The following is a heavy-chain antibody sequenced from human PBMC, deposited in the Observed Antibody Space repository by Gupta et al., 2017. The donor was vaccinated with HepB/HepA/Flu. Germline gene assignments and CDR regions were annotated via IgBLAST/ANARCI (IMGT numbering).Heavy chain of an antibody. CDR2: VTWDDDK. CDR1: FFSLTSNEMC. D-gene: IGHD2-2*02. CDR3: ARIRMNTFGAMDYFDS. Sequence: QVTLKESGPALVKPTQTLTLTCSFSFFSLTSNEMCVSWIRQPPGKALEWLALVTWDDDKYYRRSLRSSLAISKDTYQKQGVLTITNMEHEAKDTYFCARIRMNTFGAMDYFDSCGLVTQVTVSS. V-gene: IGHV2-70*01. J-gene: IGHJ4*02.